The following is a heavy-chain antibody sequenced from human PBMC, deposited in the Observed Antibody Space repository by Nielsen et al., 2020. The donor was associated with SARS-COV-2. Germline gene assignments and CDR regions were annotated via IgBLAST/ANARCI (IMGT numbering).Heavy chain of an antibody. D-gene: IGHD4-17*01. J-gene: IGHJ3*02. Sequence: SVKVSCKASGGTFSSYAISWVRQAPGQGLEWMGRIIPILGIANYAQKFQGRVTITADKSTSTAYMELSSLRSEDTAVYYCARDREDGDYGSAFDIWGQGTMVTVSS. CDR1: GGTFSSYA. CDR3: ARDREDGDYGSAFDI. V-gene: IGHV1-69*04. CDR2: IIPILGIA.